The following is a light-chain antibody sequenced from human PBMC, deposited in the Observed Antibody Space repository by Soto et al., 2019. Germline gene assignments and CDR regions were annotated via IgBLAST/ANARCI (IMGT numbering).Light chain of an antibody. CDR3: AAWDDSLNGYV. CDR2: SNN. Sequence: QSFMTQPPSASGTPGRRVTIACSGSSSNIGSNTVNWYQQLPGTAPKLLIYSNNQRPSGVPDRFSGSKSGTSASLAISGLQSEDEADYYCAAWDDSLNGYVFGTGTKV. CDR1: SSNIGSNT. J-gene: IGLJ1*01. V-gene: IGLV1-44*01.